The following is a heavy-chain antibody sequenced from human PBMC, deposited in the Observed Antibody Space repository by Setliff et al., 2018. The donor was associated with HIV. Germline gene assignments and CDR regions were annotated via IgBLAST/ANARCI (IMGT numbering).Heavy chain of an antibody. J-gene: IGHJ3*02. Sequence: TLSLTCAVSGYSIGSGYYWGWIRQPPGKGLEWIGSMYHSGSTYHNPSLKSRVTISVDTSKNQFSLKLSYVTAADTAFYYCARQSPQIRYLDWLNAFDIWGQGTMVTVSS. CDR2: MYHSGST. CDR3: ARQSPQIRYLDWLNAFDI. CDR1: GYSIGSGYY. D-gene: IGHD3-9*01. V-gene: IGHV4-38-2*01.